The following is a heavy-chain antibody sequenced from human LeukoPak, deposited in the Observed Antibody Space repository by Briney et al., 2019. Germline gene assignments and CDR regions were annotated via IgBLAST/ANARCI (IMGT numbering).Heavy chain of an antibody. CDR3: ARGYYYDSTGYNPFDH. CDR2: IKQDGSEK. CDR1: GFTFSSYW. V-gene: IGHV3-7*01. J-gene: IGHJ4*02. D-gene: IGHD3-22*01. Sequence: PGGSLRLSCAASGFTFSSYWMSWVRQAPGKGLEWMANIKQDGSEKYYVDSVKGRFTISRDNAKNSLYLQMNSLRAEDTAVYYCARGYYYDSTGYNPFDHWGQGALVTVSS.